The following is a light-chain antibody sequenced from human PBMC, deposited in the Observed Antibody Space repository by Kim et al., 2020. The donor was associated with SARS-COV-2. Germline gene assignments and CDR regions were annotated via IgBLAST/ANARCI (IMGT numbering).Light chain of an antibody. CDR3: SSRDSSGNHRV. CDR1: GLRSYY. V-gene: IGLV3-19*01. Sequence: ALAQTVRITCQGAGLRSYYASWYQQKPGQAPVLVIYGKNNRPPGIPDRFSGSSSGNTASLTITGAQAEDEADYYCSSRDSSGNHRVFGGGTKLTVL. CDR2: GKN. J-gene: IGLJ3*02.